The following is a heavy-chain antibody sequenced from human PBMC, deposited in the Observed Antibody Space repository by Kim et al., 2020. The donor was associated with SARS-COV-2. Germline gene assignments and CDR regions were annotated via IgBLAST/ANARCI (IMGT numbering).Heavy chain of an antibody. CDR2: LYYTGST. CDR1: GGPIDTPGYY. CDR3: ARVFRGYGDY. Sequence: TVPGGPIDTPGYYESWIRQHPGKGLEWIGYLYYTGSTYYTPSLKSRVTMSVDSSKNQFSLKLSSLTAADTAMYYCARVFRGYGDYWGRGTLAT. V-gene: IGHV4-31*02. D-gene: IGHD5-12*01. J-gene: IGHJ4*02.